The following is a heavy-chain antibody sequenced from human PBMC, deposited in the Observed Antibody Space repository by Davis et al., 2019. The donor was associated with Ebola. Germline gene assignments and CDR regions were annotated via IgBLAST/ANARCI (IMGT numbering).Heavy chain of an antibody. CDR2: IYPADSDT. V-gene: IGHV5-51*01. Sequence: GESLKISCKGSGYNFITYWIGWVRQMPGKGLEWMGIIYPADSDTRYSPSFQGQVTFSADRSISTAFLQWSSLKASDTAMYYCARLGGYYDRNPKQYWYFDLWGRGTLVTVSS. CDR3: ARLGGYYDRNPKQYWYFDL. CDR1: GYNFITYW. D-gene: IGHD3-22*01. J-gene: IGHJ2*01.